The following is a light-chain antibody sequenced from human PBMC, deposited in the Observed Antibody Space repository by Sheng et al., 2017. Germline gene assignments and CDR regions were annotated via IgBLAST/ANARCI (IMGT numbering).Light chain of an antibody. CDR2: DVT. Sequence: QSALTQPASVSGSPGQSITISCTGTSSDIDYKSVSWYQQHLGKAPKVIIYDVTYRPSGVSNRFSASISGNTASLTISGLQAEDEAEYYCSSDTITRTLYAFGSGPRSPS. V-gene: IGLV2-14*01. CDR3: SSDTITRTLYA. J-gene: IGLJ1*01. CDR1: SSDIDYKS.